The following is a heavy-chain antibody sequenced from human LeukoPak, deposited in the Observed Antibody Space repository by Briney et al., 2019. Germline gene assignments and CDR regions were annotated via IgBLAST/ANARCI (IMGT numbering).Heavy chain of an antibody. CDR3: AKARMGSSLFDY. D-gene: IGHD6-13*01. CDR1: GFTFSSYA. V-gene: IGHV3-23*01. Sequence: GGSLRASCAASGFTFSSYAMTWVRQAPGKGLEWVSSVSDSGTNTYYADSVKDRFTISRDNSKNTLYLQMNSLRAEDTAVYYCAKARMGSSLFDYWGQGTLVTVSS. J-gene: IGHJ4*02. CDR2: VSDSGTNT.